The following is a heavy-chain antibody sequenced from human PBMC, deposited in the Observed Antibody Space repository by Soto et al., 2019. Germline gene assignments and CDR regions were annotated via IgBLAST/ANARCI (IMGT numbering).Heavy chain of an antibody. J-gene: IGHJ4*02. CDR1: VTSRFTYDTYS. V-gene: IGHV3-23*01. Sequence: GGSLRLSCAASVTSRFTYDTYSMGWVRQAPGKGLEWVSAISGSGKSTYYADPVKGRFTVSRDNSKNTLSLQMNSLRAEDTALYYCTLYDYIWASYTSLDYWGQGTLVTVSS. D-gene: IGHD3-16*01. CDR2: ISGSGKST. CDR3: TLYDYIWASYTSLDY.